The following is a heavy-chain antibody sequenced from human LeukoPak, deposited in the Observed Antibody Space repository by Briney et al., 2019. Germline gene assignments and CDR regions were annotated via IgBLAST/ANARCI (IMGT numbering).Heavy chain of an antibody. CDR3: ARDHGYSVDC. CDR1: GYTFTSYG. Sequence: ASVKVSCKASGYTFTSYGISWVRQAPGQGLEWMGWINPNSGGTNYAQKFQGRVTMTRDTSISTAYMELSRLRSDDTAVYYCARDHGYSVDCWGQGTLVTVSS. V-gene: IGHV1-2*02. D-gene: IGHD2-21*01. J-gene: IGHJ4*02. CDR2: INPNSGGT.